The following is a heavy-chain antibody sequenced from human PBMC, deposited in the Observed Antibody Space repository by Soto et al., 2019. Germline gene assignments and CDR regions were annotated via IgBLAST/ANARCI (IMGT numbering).Heavy chain of an antibody. J-gene: IGHJ2*01. CDR2: ISGSGGST. D-gene: IGHD3-22*01. CDR1: GFTFSSYA. CDR3: AKSGIVVVITTTWYFDL. Sequence: PGGSLRLSCAASGFTFSSYAMSWVRQAPGKGLEWVSAISGSGGSTYYADSVKGRFTISRDNSKNTLYLQMNSLRAEDTAVYYCAKSGIVVVITTTWYFDLWGRGTLVTVSS. V-gene: IGHV3-23*01.